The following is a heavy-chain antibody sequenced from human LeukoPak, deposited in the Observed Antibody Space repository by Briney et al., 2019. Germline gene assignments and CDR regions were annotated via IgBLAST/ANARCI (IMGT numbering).Heavy chain of an antibody. V-gene: IGHV4-31*03. D-gene: IGHD3-10*01. J-gene: IGHJ4*02. CDR1: GGSISSGGYY. Sequence: PSETLSITCTVSGGSISSGGYYWSWIRQHPGKGLEWIGYIYYSGSTYYNPSLKSRVTISVDTSKNQFSLKLSSVTAADTAVYYCARGGSGSYYFDYWGQGTLVTVSS. CDR3: ARGGSGSYYFDY. CDR2: IYYSGST.